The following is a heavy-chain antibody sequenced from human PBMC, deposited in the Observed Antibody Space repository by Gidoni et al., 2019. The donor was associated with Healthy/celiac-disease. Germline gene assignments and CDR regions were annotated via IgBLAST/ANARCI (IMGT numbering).Heavy chain of an antibody. J-gene: IGHJ4*02. V-gene: IGHV3-33*01. CDR3: ARAGVTAIFYFDY. CDR1: GFTFSSYG. CDR2: IWYDGSNK. D-gene: IGHD2-21*02. Sequence: QVQLVESGGGVVQPGRSLRLSCAASGFTFSSYGMHWVRQAPGKGLEWVAVIWYDGSNKYYADSVKGRFTISRDNSKNTLYLQMNSLRAEDTAVYYCARAGVTAIFYFDYWGQGTLVTVSS.